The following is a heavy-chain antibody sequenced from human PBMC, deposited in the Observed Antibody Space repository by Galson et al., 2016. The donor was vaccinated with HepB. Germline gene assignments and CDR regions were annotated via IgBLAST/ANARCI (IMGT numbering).Heavy chain of an antibody. CDR1: GFTFSSYA. J-gene: IGHJ2*01. CDR3: ARPPEGDRRYFDL. D-gene: IGHD3-16*01. V-gene: IGHV3-23*01. Sequence: SLRLSCAASGFTFSSYAMNWVRQAPGMGLEWVSGISASGGTTYYADSVKGRFTISGDNSKNTLDLQMNSLRVEDTAVYYCARPPEGDRRYFDLWGRGTLVTVSS. CDR2: ISASGGTT.